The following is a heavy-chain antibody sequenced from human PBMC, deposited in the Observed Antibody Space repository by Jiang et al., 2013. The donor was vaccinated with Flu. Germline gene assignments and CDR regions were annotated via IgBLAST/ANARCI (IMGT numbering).Heavy chain of an antibody. V-gene: IGHV1-69*06. J-gene: IGHJ4*02. CDR3: ARSSWGYSYGPFEY. D-gene: IGHD5-18*01. Sequence: GAEVKKPGSSVKVSCKASGGSFSSFAINWVRQAPGQGLEWMGGVNPIFGTTDYAQKFQGRVTIIADRSTSTAYMDLSSLRSEDTAVYYCARSSWGYSYGPFEYWGQGTLVTVSS. CDR2: VNPIFGTT. CDR1: GGSFSSFA.